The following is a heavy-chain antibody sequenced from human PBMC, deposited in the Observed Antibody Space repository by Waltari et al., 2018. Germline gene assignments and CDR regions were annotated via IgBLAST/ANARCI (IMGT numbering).Heavy chain of an antibody. D-gene: IGHD6-13*01. V-gene: IGHV3-21*01. CDR3: ASLYASIAAGSPLDY. J-gene: IGHJ4*02. CDR2: ISSSSSYI. CDR1: GFTFSSYS. Sequence: EVQLVESGGGLVKPGGSLRLSCAASGFTFSSYSMNWVRQAPGKGLEWVSSISSSSSYIYYADSVKGRFTISRDNAKNSLYLQMNSLRAEDTAVYYCASLYASIAAGSPLDYWGQGTLVTVSS.